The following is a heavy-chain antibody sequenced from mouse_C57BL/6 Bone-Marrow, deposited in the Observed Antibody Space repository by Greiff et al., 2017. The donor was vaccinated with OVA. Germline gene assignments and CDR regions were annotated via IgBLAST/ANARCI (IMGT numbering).Heavy chain of an antibody. Sequence: EVQLVESGPGLVKPSQSLSLTCSVTGYSITSGYYWNWIRQFPGNKLEWMGYISYDGSNNYNPSLKNRISITRDTSKNQFFLKLTSVTTEDTATYYCAREGFTTVVEGDWCAYWGQGTLVTVSA. J-gene: IGHJ3*01. CDR2: ISYDGSN. CDR1: GYSITSGYY. CDR3: AREGFTTVVEGDWCAY. V-gene: IGHV3-6*01. D-gene: IGHD1-1*01.